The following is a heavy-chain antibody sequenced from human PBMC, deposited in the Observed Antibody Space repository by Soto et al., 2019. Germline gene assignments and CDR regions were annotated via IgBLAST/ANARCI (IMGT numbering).Heavy chain of an antibody. Sequence: QLQLVQSGAEVKNPGASVRVSCKASGFSFSTYGITWVRQAPGQGLEWMGWITASNGNTHYAQNLQGRVTMTTDTSTSTAYMELWRLSSDDTAVYYCARGNSYGSYWYFDHWGRGTLVTVSS. J-gene: IGHJ2*01. CDR2: ITASNGNT. D-gene: IGHD5-18*01. CDR3: ARGNSYGSYWYFDH. CDR1: GFSFSTYG. V-gene: IGHV1-18*04.